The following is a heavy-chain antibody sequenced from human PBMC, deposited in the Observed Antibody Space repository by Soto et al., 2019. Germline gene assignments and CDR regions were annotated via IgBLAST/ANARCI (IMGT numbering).Heavy chain of an antibody. CDR1: GFTFSSYA. D-gene: IGHD5-12*01. CDR3: AKDQERLRARGDAFDI. Sequence: GGSLRLSCAASGFTFSSYAMSWVRQAPGKGLEWVSAISGSGGSTYYADSVKGRFTISRDNSKNTRYLQMNSLRAEDTAVYYCAKDQERLRARGDAFDIWGQGTMVTVSS. CDR2: ISGSGGST. J-gene: IGHJ3*02. V-gene: IGHV3-23*01.